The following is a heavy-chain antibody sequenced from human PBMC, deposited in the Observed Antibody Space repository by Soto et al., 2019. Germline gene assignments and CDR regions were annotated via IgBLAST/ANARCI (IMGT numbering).Heavy chain of an antibody. CDR3: ARDNGYSYGYTLDH. CDR1: GGSISSLY. J-gene: IGHJ4*02. V-gene: IGHV4-59*11. D-gene: IGHD5-18*01. Sequence: SGTLSLTCTNYGGSISSLYWRWIRQPPGKGLEWIGYIYYSGSTNYNPSLKSRVTISVDTSKNQFSLKLSSVTAADTAVYYCARDNGYSYGYTLDHWGQGTLVTVS. CDR2: IYYSGST.